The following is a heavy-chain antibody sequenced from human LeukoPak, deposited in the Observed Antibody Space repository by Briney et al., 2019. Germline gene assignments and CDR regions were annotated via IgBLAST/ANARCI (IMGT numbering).Heavy chain of an antibody. Sequence: SETLSLTCTVSGGSISSGDYYWSWIRQPPGKGLEWIGYIYYSGSTYYNPSLKSRVTMSVDTSKNQFSLKLSSVTAADTAVYYCAREGRTVTSYYYYGMDVWGKGTTVTVSS. V-gene: IGHV4-30-4*01. CDR2: IYYSGST. CDR1: GGSISSGDYY. CDR3: AREGRTVTSYYYYGMDV. D-gene: IGHD4-17*01. J-gene: IGHJ6*04.